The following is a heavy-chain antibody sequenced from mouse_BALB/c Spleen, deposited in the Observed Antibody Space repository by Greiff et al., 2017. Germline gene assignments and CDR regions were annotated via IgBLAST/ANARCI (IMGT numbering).Heavy chain of an antibody. CDR3: ARRDYAMDY. Sequence: VQRVESGAELVRPGVSVKISCKGSGYTFTDYAMHWVKQSHAKSLEWIGVISTYYGDASYNQKFKGKATMTVDKSSSTAYMELARLTSEDSAIYYCARRDYAMDYWGQGTSVTVSS. CDR2: ISTYYGDA. J-gene: IGHJ4*01. V-gene: IGHV1S137*01. CDR1: GYTFTDYA.